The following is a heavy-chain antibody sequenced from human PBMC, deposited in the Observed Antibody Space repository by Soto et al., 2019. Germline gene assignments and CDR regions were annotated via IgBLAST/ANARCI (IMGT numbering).Heavy chain of an antibody. Sequence: PSETLSLTCTVSGGSVSSGSYYWSWIRQTPGKGLEWIGYIYCSGSDNYSPPLKSRVTISVDPSKNQFSLKLSSVTAADTAVYYSARGNLVATVYDYWGQGTLVTVSS. CDR3: ARGNLVATVYDY. CDR2: IYCSGSD. V-gene: IGHV4-61*01. D-gene: IGHD5-12*01. CDR1: GGSVSSGSYY. J-gene: IGHJ4*02.